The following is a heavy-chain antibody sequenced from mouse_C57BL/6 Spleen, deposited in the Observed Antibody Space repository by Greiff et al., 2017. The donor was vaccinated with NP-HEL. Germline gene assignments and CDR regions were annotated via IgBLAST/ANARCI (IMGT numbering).Heavy chain of an antibody. Sequence: DVQLQESGPGLVKPSQSLSLTCSVTGYSITSGYYWNWIRQFPGNKLEWLGYISYDGSNNYNPSLKNRISITRDTSKNQFFLKLNSVTTEDTATYYCARGDYDYDVCFAYWGQGTLVTVSA. CDR2: ISYDGSN. CDR1: GYSITSGYY. V-gene: IGHV3-6*01. D-gene: IGHD2-4*01. CDR3: ARGDYDYDVCFAY. J-gene: IGHJ3*01.